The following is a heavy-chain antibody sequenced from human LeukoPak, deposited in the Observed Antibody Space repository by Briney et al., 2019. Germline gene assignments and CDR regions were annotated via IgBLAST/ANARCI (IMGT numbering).Heavy chain of an antibody. CDR3: ARMYNGTSYYFDY. CDR2: IYTSGNT. V-gene: IGHV4-4*07. J-gene: IGHJ4*02. CDR1: GGSINSYY. D-gene: IGHD1-26*01. Sequence: SETLSLTCTVSGGSINSYYWSWIRQPAGKGLEWIGRIYTSGNTDYNPSLKSRVTMSLGTSKNQFSLKLSSVTAADTAVYYCARMYNGTSYYFDYWGQGTLVTVSS.